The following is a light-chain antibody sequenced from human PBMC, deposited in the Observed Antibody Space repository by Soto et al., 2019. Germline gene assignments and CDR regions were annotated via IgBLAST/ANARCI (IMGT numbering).Light chain of an antibody. V-gene: IGLV2-23*02. CDR1: HSEVWSYNL. Sequence: SSPTQPAPLSWVPWPAVTNSLPGNHSEVWSYNLVSWYQQHPGKAPKLMIYEVSKRPSGVSNRFSGSKSGNTASLTISGLQAEDEADYYCCSYAGSSTLGYVFGTGTKVTVL. CDR2: EVS. CDR3: CSYAGSSTLGYV. J-gene: IGLJ1*01.